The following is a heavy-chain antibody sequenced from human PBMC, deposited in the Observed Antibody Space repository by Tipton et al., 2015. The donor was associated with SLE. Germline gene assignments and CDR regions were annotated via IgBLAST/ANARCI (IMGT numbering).Heavy chain of an antibody. D-gene: IGHD5-12*01. Sequence: QLVQSGPEVKKPGASVKVSCKASGYTLTNYGFNWVRQAPGQGLEWMGWIGADNGNTNDALKFQGRVTMTRDKTTSTAYMELRSLRTDGTAIYYCARDESGFKDFFDYWCQGTLVTVSS. CDR3: ARDESGFKDFFDY. CDR1: GYTLTNYG. J-gene: IGHJ4*02. V-gene: IGHV1-18*01. CDR2: IGADNGNT.